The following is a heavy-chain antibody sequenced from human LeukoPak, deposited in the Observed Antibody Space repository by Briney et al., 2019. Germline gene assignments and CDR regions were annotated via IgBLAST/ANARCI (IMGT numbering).Heavy chain of an antibody. CDR3: AKDEFGLAQTALGTPSAFDI. Sequence: GGSLRLSCAASGFTFSSCAMSWVRQAPGKGLEWVSAISGSGGSTYYADSVKGRFTISRDNSKNTLYLQMNSLRAEDTAVYYCAKDEFGLAQTALGTPSAFDIWGQGTMVTVSS. CDR2: ISGSGGST. D-gene: IGHD3-16*01. J-gene: IGHJ3*02. V-gene: IGHV3-23*01. CDR1: GFTFSSCA.